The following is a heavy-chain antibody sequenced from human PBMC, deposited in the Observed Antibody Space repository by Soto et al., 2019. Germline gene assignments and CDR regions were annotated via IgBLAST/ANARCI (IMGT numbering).Heavy chain of an antibody. Sequence: PGGSLRLSCAASGFTFTRYSMNWVRQAPGKGLEWVSSISSTTNYIYYADSMKGRFTVSRDNFKNILYLQMNSLRPEDTAVYYCARAPTSRLDYWGRGTLVTVSS. V-gene: IGHV3-21*01. CDR3: ARAPTSRLDY. CDR2: ISSTTNYI. D-gene: IGHD6-25*01. J-gene: IGHJ4*02. CDR1: GFTFTRYS.